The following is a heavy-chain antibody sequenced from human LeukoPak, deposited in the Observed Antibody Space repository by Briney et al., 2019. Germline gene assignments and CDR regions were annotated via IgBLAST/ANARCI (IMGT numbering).Heavy chain of an antibody. Sequence: GGSLRLSCAASGFTFSNYWTNWVRQAPGKGLEWVAVISYDGSIKYYADSLKGRFTISRDNSKNTLYLQMNSLRAEDTAVYYCARTLALYGSGSFFDFWGQGTLVTVSS. CDR3: ARTLALYGSGSFFDF. D-gene: IGHD3-10*01. V-gene: IGHV3-30-3*01. CDR2: ISYDGSIK. CDR1: GFTFSNYW. J-gene: IGHJ4*02.